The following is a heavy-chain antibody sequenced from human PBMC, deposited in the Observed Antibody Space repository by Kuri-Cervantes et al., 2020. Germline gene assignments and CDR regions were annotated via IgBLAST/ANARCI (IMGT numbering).Heavy chain of an antibody. CDR2: LKGKTDGGTA. CDR3: TTEGYGGY. Sequence: GESLKISCAASGFTFRYAWMNWVRQAPGKGLEWVGRLKGKTDGGTADYAAPVKGRFTISRDDSKNRLYLQMTGLKTEDTAVYYCTTEGYGGYWGQGTLVTVSS. CDR1: GFTFRYAW. J-gene: IGHJ4*02. D-gene: IGHD5-12*01. V-gene: IGHV3-15*01.